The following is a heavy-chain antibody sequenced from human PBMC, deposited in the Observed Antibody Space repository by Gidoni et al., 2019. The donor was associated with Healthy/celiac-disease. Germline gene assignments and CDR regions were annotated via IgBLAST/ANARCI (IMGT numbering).Heavy chain of an antibody. CDR1: GFSLSNARMG. CDR3: AAHPDIAVAGTGGVPY. J-gene: IGHJ4*02. D-gene: IGHD6-19*01. Sequence: QVTLKESGPVLVKPTETLTLTCTVPGFSLSNARMGVSWIRQPPGKALEWLAHIFSDYEKSYSTSLKSRLTISKDTSKSQVVLTMTNMDPVDTATYYCAAHPDIAVAGTGGVPYWGQGTLVTVSS. V-gene: IGHV2-26*01. CDR2: IFSDYEK.